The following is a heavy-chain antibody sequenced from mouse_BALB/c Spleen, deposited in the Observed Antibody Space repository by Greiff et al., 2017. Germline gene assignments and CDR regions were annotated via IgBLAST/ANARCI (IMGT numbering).Heavy chain of an antibody. CDR2: ISYRGST. D-gene: IGHD2-4*01. CDR3: ARCNGDYGWYFDV. J-gene: IGHJ1*01. Sequence: VQLKESGPSLVKPSQTLSLTCSVTGDSITSGYWNWIRNFPGNKLEYMGYISYRGSTYYNPSLKSRISIPRDTSKNQYYLQLNSVTTEYTATYYCARCNGDYGWYFDVGGAGTTVTVSS. V-gene: IGHV3-8*02. CDR1: GDSITSGY.